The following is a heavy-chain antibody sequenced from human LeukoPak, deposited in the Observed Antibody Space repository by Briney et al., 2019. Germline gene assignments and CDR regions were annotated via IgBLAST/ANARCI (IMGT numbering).Heavy chain of an antibody. J-gene: IGHJ4*02. Sequence: GRSLRLSCAASGFTFSSYGMHWVRQASGKGLEWVAVISYDGSNKYYTDSVKGRFTISRDNSKNMLYLQVNSLRAEDTAVYYCAKDSWNYFLGGSRPRHFDYWGQGTLVTVSS. D-gene: IGHD1-7*01. CDR2: ISYDGSNK. CDR1: GFTFSSYG. CDR3: AKDSWNYFLGGSRPRHFDY. V-gene: IGHV3-30*18.